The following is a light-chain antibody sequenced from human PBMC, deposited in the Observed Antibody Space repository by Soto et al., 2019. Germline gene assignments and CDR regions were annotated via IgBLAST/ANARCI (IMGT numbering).Light chain of an antibody. CDR1: QSVSSSY. V-gene: IGKV3-20*01. CDR3: QHYGCSPS. CDR2: GAS. Sequence: EIVLTQSPGTLSLSPGERATLSCRASQSVSSSYLAWYQQKPGQAPRLLIYGASSRATGIPDRFSGSGSGTVFPLTISRLEPEDFAVYYCQHYGCSPSFGPGTKVDIK. J-gene: IGKJ3*01.